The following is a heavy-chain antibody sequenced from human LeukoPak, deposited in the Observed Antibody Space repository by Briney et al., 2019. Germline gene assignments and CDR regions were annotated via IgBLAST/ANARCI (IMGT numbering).Heavy chain of an antibody. J-gene: IGHJ5*02. Sequence: SETLSLTCTVSGYSISSGYYWGWIRQPPGKGLEWIGSIYHSGSTYYNPSLKSRVTISVDTSKNQFSLKLSSVTAADTAAYYCARDPLDFWSGYGKLNWFDPWGQGTLVTVSS. CDR3: ARDPLDFWSGYGKLNWFDP. CDR1: GYSISSGYY. CDR2: IYHSGST. D-gene: IGHD3-3*01. V-gene: IGHV4-38-2*02.